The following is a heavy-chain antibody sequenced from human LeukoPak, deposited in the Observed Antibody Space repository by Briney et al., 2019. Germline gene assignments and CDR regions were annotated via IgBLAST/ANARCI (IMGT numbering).Heavy chain of an antibody. V-gene: IGHV4-4*07. J-gene: IGHJ3*02. D-gene: IGHD3-3*01. CDR1: GGSISSYY. Sequence: PSETLSLTCTVSGGSISSYYWSWIRQPAGKGLEWIGRIYTSGSTNYNPSLKSRVTMSVDTSKNQFSLKLSSVTAADTAVYYCARDGGGTIFGVVTMGAFDIWGQGTMVTVSS. CDR2: IYTSGST. CDR3: ARDGGGTIFGVVTMGAFDI.